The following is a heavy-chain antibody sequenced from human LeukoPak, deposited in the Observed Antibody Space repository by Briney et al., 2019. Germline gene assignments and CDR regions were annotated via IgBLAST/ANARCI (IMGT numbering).Heavy chain of an antibody. CDR3: ARDGLPAYYFDY. V-gene: IGHV3-20*04. Sequence: ETLSLTCAVYGGSFSGYYWSWIRQPPGKGLEWVSGINWNGGSTGYADSVKGRFTISRDNAKNSLYLQMNSLGAEDTALYYCARDGLPAYYFDYWGQGTLVTVSS. CDR1: GGSFSGYY. D-gene: IGHD2-21*01. J-gene: IGHJ4*02. CDR2: INWNGGST.